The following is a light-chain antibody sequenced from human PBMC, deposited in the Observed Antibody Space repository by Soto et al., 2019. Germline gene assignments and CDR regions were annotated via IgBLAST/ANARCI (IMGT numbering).Light chain of an antibody. Sequence: QSALTQPASVSGSPGQSITISCTGTNSDVGAYPYVSWYQQHPGNAPKLLIYEVADRPSGVSDRFSGSKSGNTASLIISALQAEDEAVYYCAAWDDSLNAYVFGIGTKVTVL. V-gene: IGLV2-14*03. CDR2: EVA. CDR1: NSDVGAYPY. J-gene: IGLJ1*01. CDR3: AAWDDSLNAYV.